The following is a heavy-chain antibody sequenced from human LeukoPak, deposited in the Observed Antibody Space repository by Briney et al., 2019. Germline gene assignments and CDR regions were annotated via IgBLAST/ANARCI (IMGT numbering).Heavy chain of an antibody. CDR2: TYYRSQQWHS. Sequence: SQTLSLTCAISGDSVSSNGASWNWIRQSPTRGLEWLGRTYYRSQQWHSDYAPSVKGRITLNPDTSKNQFSLQLNSMTPEDTAVYYCGRETDFGVVTNWGQGTLVTVSS. CDR1: GDSVSSNGAS. CDR3: GRETDFGVVTN. D-gene: IGHD3-3*01. V-gene: IGHV6-1*01. J-gene: IGHJ4*02.